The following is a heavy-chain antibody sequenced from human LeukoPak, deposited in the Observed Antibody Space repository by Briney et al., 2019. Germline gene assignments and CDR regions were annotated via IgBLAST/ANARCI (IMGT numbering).Heavy chain of an antibody. D-gene: IGHD3-9*01. V-gene: IGHV4-34*01. CDR1: GGSFSGYY. Sequence: SETLSLTCAVYGGSFSGYYWSWIRQPPGKGLEWIGEINHSGSTNYNPSLKSRVTISVDTSKNQFSLKLSSVTAADTAVYYCARDLLYGYYVLWGQGTLVTVSS. J-gene: IGHJ4*02. CDR2: INHSGST. CDR3: ARDLLYGYYVL.